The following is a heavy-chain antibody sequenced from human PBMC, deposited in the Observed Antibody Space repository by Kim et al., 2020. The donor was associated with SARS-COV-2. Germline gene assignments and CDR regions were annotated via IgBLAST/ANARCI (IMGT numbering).Heavy chain of an antibody. J-gene: IGHJ6*02. V-gene: IGHV4-34*01. Sequence: SETLSLTCAVYGGSFSGYYWSWIRQPPGKGLEWIGEINHSGSTNYNPSLKSRVTISVDTSKNQFSLKLSSVTAADTAVYYCARILRQLVRGYSGWNYYYYYGMDVWGQGTTVTVSS. CDR3: ARILRQLVRGYSGWNYYYYYGMDV. D-gene: IGHD6-6*01. CDR1: GGSFSGYY. CDR2: INHSGST.